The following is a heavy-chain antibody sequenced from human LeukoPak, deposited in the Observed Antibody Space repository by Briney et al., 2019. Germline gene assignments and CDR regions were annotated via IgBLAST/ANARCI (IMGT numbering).Heavy chain of an antibody. J-gene: IGHJ3*02. CDR2: INPSGGST. CDR1: GYTFTGYY. CDR3: ARGGRERYSSGWTDAFDI. V-gene: IGHV1-46*01. D-gene: IGHD6-19*01. Sequence: GASVKVSCKASGYTFTGYYIHWVRQAPGQGLEWMGIINPSGGSTSYAQKFQGRVTMTRDTSTSTVYMELSSLSSEDTAVYYCARGGRERYSSGWTDAFDIWGQGTMVTVSS.